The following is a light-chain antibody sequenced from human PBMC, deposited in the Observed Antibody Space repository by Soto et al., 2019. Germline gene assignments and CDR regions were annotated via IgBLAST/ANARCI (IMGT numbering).Light chain of an antibody. Sequence: DIEMTQSPSSRSASVGDRVTITCRASQSTRNNLNWYQQKPGKAPNLLIYAASSLPSGVPSRFSGSGSGTDFTLTISSLQPEDFATYYCQQGDSAPFTFGQGTKVDIK. V-gene: IGKV1-39*01. CDR2: AAS. J-gene: IGKJ2*01. CDR1: QSTRNN. CDR3: QQGDSAPFT.